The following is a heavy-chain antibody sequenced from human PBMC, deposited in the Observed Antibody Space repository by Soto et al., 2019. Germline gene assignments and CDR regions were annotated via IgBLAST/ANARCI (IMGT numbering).Heavy chain of an antibody. Sequence: QMQLVQSGPEVKKPGTSVRVSCKASGFTFTSSAMQWVRQARGQRLEWIGWIVVGSGNTNYAQKFQERVTITRDVSTSTAYMELSSLRSEDTAVYYCAADDGITAPNDAFDIWGQGTMVTVSS. CDR2: IVVGSGNT. CDR3: AADDGITAPNDAFDI. CDR1: GFTFTSSA. V-gene: IGHV1-58*02. J-gene: IGHJ3*02.